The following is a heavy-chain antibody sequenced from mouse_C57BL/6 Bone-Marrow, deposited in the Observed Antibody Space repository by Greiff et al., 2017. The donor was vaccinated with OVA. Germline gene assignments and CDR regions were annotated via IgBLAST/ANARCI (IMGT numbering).Heavy chain of an antibody. CDR2: IDPSDSYT. CDR1: GYTFTSYW. J-gene: IGHJ3*01. Sequence: QVQLQQPGAELVKPGASVKLSCKASGYTFTSYWMQWVKQRPGQGLEWIGEIDPSDSYTNSNQKVKGKATLTVDTSSSAAYMQLSNLTSEDSAVYDCAREGSPDGSSSAWFAYWGQGTLVTVSA. D-gene: IGHD1-1*01. V-gene: IGHV1-50*01. CDR3: AREGSPDGSSSAWFAY.